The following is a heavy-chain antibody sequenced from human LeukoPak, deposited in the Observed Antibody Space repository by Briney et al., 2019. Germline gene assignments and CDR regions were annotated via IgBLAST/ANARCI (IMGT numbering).Heavy chain of an antibody. V-gene: IGHV4-59*11. J-gene: IGHJ4*02. D-gene: IGHD1-1*01. CDR1: GGSISSHY. CDR3: AREKSTTGAYDF. Sequence: SETLSLTCTVSGGSISSHYWSWIRQPPGKGLDWIGYIYYSGSTNSNPSLRSRVTISVDTSKNQISLKLSSVTAADTAVYYCAREKSTTGAYDFWGQGTLVTVSS. CDR2: IYYSGST.